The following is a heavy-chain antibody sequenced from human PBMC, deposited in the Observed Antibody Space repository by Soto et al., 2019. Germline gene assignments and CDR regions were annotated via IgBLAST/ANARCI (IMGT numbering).Heavy chain of an antibody. J-gene: IGHJ5*02. CDR2: IDHSGSN. CDR1: GGSISSSNC. CDR3: ARMAILGFDP. V-gene: IGHV4-4*02. Sequence: QVQLQESGPGLVKPSGTLSLTCAVSGGSISSSNCWCWVRQHPGKGLEWIGKIDHSGSNNYNPSLKSRVTISVDKSKNQFSLELSSLTAADPAVYYCARMAILGFDPLGQGTLVTVSS. D-gene: IGHD3-9*01.